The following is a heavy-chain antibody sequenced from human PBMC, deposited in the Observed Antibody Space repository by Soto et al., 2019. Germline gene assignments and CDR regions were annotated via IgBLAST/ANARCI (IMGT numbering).Heavy chain of an antibody. CDR2: LSPDGSST. CDR3: ARVDYYGSGSYAPPTFQNYNYYGMDV. Sequence: EVQLVESGGGLVQPGGSLRLSCAASGFTFSSNWMDWVRQAPGKGLVWVSRLSPDGSSTAYADSVKGRFTISRDNAKNTLYLQMNSLRAEDTAVYYCARVDYYGSGSYAPPTFQNYNYYGMDVWGQGTTVSVSS. D-gene: IGHD3-10*01. J-gene: IGHJ6*02. V-gene: IGHV3-74*01. CDR1: GFTFSSNW.